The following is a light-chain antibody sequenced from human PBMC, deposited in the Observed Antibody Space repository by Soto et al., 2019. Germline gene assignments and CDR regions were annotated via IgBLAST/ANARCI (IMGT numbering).Light chain of an antibody. CDR3: SSYRSGSTPVV. CDR2: EVT. CDR1: SSDIGGYNY. J-gene: IGLJ2*01. Sequence: QSALTQPASVSGSPGQSITISCTGTSSDIGGYNYVSWYQQHPGKAPKLMIYEVTHRPSGISDRFSGSKSGNTASLTISGLQAEDEADYYCSSYRSGSTPVVFGGGTKVTVL. V-gene: IGLV2-14*01.